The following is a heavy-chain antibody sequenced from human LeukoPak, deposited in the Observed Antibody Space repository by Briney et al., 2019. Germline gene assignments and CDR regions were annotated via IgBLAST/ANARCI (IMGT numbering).Heavy chain of an antibody. CDR1: GFSFSSCG. CDR3: AKDGLGYDSSGYYYYFDY. Sequence: GGSLRLSCAASGFSFSSCGMSWVRQAPGKGLEWVSTISGRGGSTYYADSVKGRFTISRDNSKNTLYLQMNSLRAEDTALYYCAKDGLGYDSSGYYYYFDYWGQGTLVTVSS. D-gene: IGHD3-22*01. J-gene: IGHJ4*02. CDR2: ISGRGGST. V-gene: IGHV3-23*01.